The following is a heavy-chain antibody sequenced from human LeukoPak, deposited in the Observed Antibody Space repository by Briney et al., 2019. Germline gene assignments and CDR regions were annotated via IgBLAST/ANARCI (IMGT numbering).Heavy chain of an antibody. CDR1: GYTFTGYY. CDR2: INPSGGST. V-gene: IGHV1-46*01. CDR3: ASKFYGSGSYSYYYYMDV. J-gene: IGHJ6*03. D-gene: IGHD3-10*01. Sequence: ASVKVSCKASGYTFTGYYMHWVRQAPGQGLEWMGIINPSGGSTNYAQKFQGRVTITADKSTSTAYMELSSLRSEDTAVYYCASKFYGSGSYSYYYYMDVWGKGTTVTVSS.